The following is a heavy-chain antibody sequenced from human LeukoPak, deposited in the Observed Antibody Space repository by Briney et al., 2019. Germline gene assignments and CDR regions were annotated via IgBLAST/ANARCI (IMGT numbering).Heavy chain of an antibody. V-gene: IGHV3-23*01. J-gene: IGHJ4*02. CDR3: AENGRDDHDKYFFDF. CDR1: GFIFRNYA. D-gene: IGHD3-9*01. CDR2: ISGSGVGT. Sequence: PGGSLRLSCAGSGFIFRNYAMSWVRQAPGMGLEWVSAISGSGVGTNYADSVRGRFTISRDNSKNTLYLQMNSLRAEDTAVYYCAENGRDDHDKYFFDFWGQGTQVTVSS.